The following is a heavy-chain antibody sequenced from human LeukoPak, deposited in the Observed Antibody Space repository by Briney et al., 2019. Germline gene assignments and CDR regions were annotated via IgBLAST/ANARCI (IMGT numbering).Heavy chain of an antibody. CDR2: IIPIFGTA. CDR3: ARGAYGSGSYYRLSTPPEGYFDY. CDR1: GGTFSSYA. J-gene: IGHJ4*02. V-gene: IGHV1-69*13. Sequence: GASVKVSCKASGGTFSSYAISWVRQAPGQGLEWMGGIIPIFGTANYAQKFQGRVTITADESTSTAYMELSSLRSEDTAVYYCARGAYGSGSYYRLSTPPEGYFDYWGQGTLVTVSS. D-gene: IGHD3-10*01.